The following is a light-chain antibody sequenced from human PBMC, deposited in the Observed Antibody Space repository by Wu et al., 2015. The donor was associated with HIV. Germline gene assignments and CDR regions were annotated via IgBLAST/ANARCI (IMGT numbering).Light chain of an antibody. V-gene: IGKV3-11*01. CDR1: QSVNSY. CDR2: DVS. CDR3: QQRSNWPRVT. Sequence: EIVLTQSPATLSLSPGERATLSCRASQSVNSYLTWYQQKPGQAPRLLIYDVSNRATGIPARFSGSGSGTDFTLTISSLEPEDFAVYYCQQRSNWPRVTFGQGTELEMK. J-gene: IGKJ2*01.